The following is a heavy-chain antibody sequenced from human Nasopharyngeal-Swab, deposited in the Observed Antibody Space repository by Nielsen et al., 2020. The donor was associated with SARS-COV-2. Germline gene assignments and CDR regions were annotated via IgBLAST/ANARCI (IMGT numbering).Heavy chain of an antibody. CDR3: ARARAVMISDAFDI. CDR1: GFTFSVYG. J-gene: IGHJ3*02. Sequence: GESLKISCAASGFTFSVYGMHWVRQAPGKGLEWVAVIWYDGGNKYYADSVKGRFTISRDNSKNTLYLQMNSLRAEDTAVYYCARARAVMISDAFDIWGQGTMVTVSS. V-gene: IGHV3-33*01. D-gene: IGHD3-16*01. CDR2: IWYDGGNK.